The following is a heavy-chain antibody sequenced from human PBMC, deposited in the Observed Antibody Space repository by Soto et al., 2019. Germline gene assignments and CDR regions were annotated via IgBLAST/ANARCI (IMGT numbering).Heavy chain of an antibody. CDR1: GGSISSYY. CDR3: ATSSGWRRDFDY. V-gene: IGHV4-59*01. CDR2: IYYSGST. D-gene: IGHD6-19*01. J-gene: IGHJ4*02. Sequence: SETLSLTCTVSGGSISSYYWSWIRQPPGKGLEWIGYIYYSGSTNYNPSLKSRVTISVDTSKNQFSLKLSSVTAADTAVYYCATSSGWRRDFDYWGQGTLVTVSS.